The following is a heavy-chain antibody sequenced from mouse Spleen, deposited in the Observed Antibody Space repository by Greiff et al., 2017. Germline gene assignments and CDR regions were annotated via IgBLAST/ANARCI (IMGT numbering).Heavy chain of an antibody. V-gene: IGHV1-9*01. D-gene: IGHD2-14*01. Sequence: VQLQQSGAELMKPGASVKLSCKATGYTFTGYWIEWVKQRPGHGLEWIGEILPGSGSTNYNEKFKGKATFTADTSSNTAYMQLSSLTTEDSAIYYCAREGLYRYDDVSWFAYWGQGTLVTVSA. CDR1: GYTFTGYW. J-gene: IGHJ3*01. CDR3: AREGLYRYDDVSWFAY. CDR2: ILPGSGST.